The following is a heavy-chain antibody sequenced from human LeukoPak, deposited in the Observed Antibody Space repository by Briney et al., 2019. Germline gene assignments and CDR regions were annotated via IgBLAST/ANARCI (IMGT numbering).Heavy chain of an antibody. D-gene: IGHD3-3*01. CDR2: IYYSGST. CDR3: ARGRVANGLDFDY. Sequence: SETLSLTCTVSGGSIYSGDYYWSWIRQPPGKGLEWIGYIYYSGSTFYNPSLKSRVTISVDTSKNQYSLKLSSVTAADTAVYSCARGRVANGLDFDYWGQGTLVTVSS. CDR1: GGSIYSGDYY. J-gene: IGHJ4*02. V-gene: IGHV4-30-4*01.